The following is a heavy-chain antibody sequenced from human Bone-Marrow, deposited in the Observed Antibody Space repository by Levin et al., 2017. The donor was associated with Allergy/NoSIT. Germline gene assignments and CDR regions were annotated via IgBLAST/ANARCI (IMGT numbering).Heavy chain of an antibody. CDR2: ITGSGGST. J-gene: IGHJ4*02. CDR3: ARGRTGDGGVLSRRLCTGRVCHPLGAGADSLGFDY. CDR1: GFTFNNYA. V-gene: IGHV3-23*01. Sequence: QTGGSLRLSCAASGFTFNNYAMTWVRQAPGKGLEWVSTITGSGGSTYYADSVKGRFTISRDNSRTTLYLQMNSLRAEDTAVYFCARGRTGDGGVLSRRLCTGRVCHPLGAGADSLGFDYWGQGTLVTVSS. D-gene: IGHD7-27*01.